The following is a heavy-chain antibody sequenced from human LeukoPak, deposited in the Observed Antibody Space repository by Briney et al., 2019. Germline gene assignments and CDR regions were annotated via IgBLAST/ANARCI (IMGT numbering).Heavy chain of an antibody. CDR2: INPSGGST. V-gene: IGHV1-46*01. Sequence: ASVKVSCKASGYTFTSYYMHWVRQAPGQGLEWMGIINPSGGSTSYAQKFQGRVIMTRDMSTSTVYMELSSLRSEDTAVYYCARSGGYYDSSGYYPAYGYWGQGTLVTVSS. CDR1: GYTFTSYY. CDR3: ARSGGYYDSSGYYPAYGY. J-gene: IGHJ4*02. D-gene: IGHD3-22*01.